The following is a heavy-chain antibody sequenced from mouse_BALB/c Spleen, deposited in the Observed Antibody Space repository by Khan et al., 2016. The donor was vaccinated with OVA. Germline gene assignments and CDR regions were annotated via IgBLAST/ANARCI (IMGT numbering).Heavy chain of an antibody. Sequence: QIQLVQSGPELKKPGETVKISCKASGYIFTNYGMNWVKQAPGKGLKWMGWINTNTGEPTFAEEFKEQFAFSLETSANTAYLQINSLKNDETATYCCARGYYMYSSWFAYWGQGTLVTVSA. J-gene: IGHJ3*01. CDR3: ARGYYMYSSWFAY. CDR2: INTNTGEP. V-gene: IGHV9-3*02. D-gene: IGHD2-14*01. CDR1: GYIFTNYG.